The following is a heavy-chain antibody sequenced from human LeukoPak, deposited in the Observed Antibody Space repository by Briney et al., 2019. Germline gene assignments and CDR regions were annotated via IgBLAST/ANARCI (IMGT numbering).Heavy chain of an antibody. CDR3: ARDSPTYCGGDCYSTGYYYYYGMDV. Sequence: GASVKVSCKASGYTFTGYHMHWVRQAPGQGLEWMGWINPNSGGTNYAQKFQGRVTMTRDTSISTAYMELSRLRSDDTAVYYCARDSPTYCGGDCYSTGYYYYYGMDVWDQGTTVTVSS. J-gene: IGHJ6*02. CDR2: INPNSGGT. D-gene: IGHD2-21*02. V-gene: IGHV1-2*02. CDR1: GYTFTGYH.